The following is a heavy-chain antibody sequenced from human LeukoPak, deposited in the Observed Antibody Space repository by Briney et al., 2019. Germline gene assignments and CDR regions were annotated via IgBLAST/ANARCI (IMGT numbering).Heavy chain of an antibody. D-gene: IGHD5-24*01. Sequence: SETLSLTCTVSGGSISSYYWGWIRQPPGKGLEWIGSIYYSGSTYYNPSLKSRVTISVDTSKNQLSLKLSSVTAADTAVYYCARDMATSIGGFDYWGQGTLVTVSS. J-gene: IGHJ4*02. CDR1: GGSISSYY. CDR3: ARDMATSIGGFDY. CDR2: IYYSGST. V-gene: IGHV4-39*02.